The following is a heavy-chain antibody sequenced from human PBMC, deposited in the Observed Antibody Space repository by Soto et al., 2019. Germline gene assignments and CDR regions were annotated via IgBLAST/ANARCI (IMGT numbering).Heavy chain of an antibody. V-gene: IGHV3-23*01. CDR3: AKVRRDPGSGSSLY. D-gene: IGHD1-26*01. J-gene: IGHJ4*02. Sequence: EVQLLESGGCLVQPGGSLRLSCAASGFTLSSYAMTWVRQSPGKGLDWVSAISSAGGLTYYSDSVKGRFTISRDNSKNTLYLQTNSLRAEDTAVHYCAKVRRDPGSGSSLYWGQGTLVTVSS. CDR1: GFTLSSYA. CDR2: ISSAGGLT.